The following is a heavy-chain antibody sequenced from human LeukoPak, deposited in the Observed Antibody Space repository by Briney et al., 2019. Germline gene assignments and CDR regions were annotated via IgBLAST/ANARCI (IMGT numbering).Heavy chain of an antibody. Sequence: SVKVSCKASGGTFSSYAISWVRQAPGQGLEWMGGIIPIFGTANYAQKFQGRITITTDESTSTAYMELSSLRSEDTAVYYCARDLGVGAAPYFDYWGQGTLVTVTS. D-gene: IGHD1-26*01. CDR2: IIPIFGTA. V-gene: IGHV1-69*05. CDR1: GGTFSSYA. CDR3: ARDLGVGAAPYFDY. J-gene: IGHJ4*02.